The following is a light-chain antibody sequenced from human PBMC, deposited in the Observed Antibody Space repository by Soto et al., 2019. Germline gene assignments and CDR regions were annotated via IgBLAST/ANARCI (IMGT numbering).Light chain of an antibody. CDR3: QKYNSAPLT. Sequence: DIQMTQSPSSLSVSVGDRVTITCRASQGINNFLAWFQQNPGKVPKLLIYGASTLQSGVPSRFRGSGSGTDFFLTISSLQSEGVAVYYCQKYNSAPLTFGGGTKVEIK. CDR2: GAS. V-gene: IGKV1-27*01. J-gene: IGKJ4*01. CDR1: QGINNF.